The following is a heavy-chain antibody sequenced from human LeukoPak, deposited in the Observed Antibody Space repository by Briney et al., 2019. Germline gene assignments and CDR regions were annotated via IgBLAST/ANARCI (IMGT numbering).Heavy chain of an antibody. J-gene: IGHJ5*02. CDR3: ARDTGTGGVYDP. Sequence: SETLSLTCTVSGGSISSSSYYWSWIRQPPGKGLEWIGYIYYSGSTNYNPSLKSRVTISVDTSKNQFSLKLSSVTAADTAVYYCARDTGTGGVYDPWGQGTLVTVSS. CDR1: GGSISSSSYY. D-gene: IGHD3/OR15-3a*01. CDR2: IYYSGST. V-gene: IGHV4-61*01.